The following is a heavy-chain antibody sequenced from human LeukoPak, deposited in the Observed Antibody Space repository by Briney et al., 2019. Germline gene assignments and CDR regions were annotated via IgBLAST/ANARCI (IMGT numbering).Heavy chain of an antibody. CDR3: ARDWGYCSGGSCSVGAFDI. D-gene: IGHD2-15*01. CDR2: ISGSGNTI. Sequence: GGSLRLSCAASEFTFSDYYMSWIRQAPGKGLEWVSYISGSGNTIYYADSVKGRFTISRDNAKNSLYLQMNSLRAEDTAVYYCARDWGYCSGGSCSVGAFDIWGQGTMVTVSS. CDR1: EFTFSDYY. J-gene: IGHJ3*02. V-gene: IGHV3-11*01.